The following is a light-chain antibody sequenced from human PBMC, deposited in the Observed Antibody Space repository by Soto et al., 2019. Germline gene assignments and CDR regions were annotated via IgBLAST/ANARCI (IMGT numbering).Light chain of an antibody. V-gene: IGKV3D-7*01. Sequence: EIVMTQSPATLSLSPGERATLSCRASQSVSSSYLSWYQQKPGQAPRLLIYGASTRATGIPARFSGSGSGTDFTLTISSLQPEDLAVYYCQQDYNLYTFGQGTKLEIK. CDR1: QSVSSSY. J-gene: IGKJ2*01. CDR3: QQDYNLYT. CDR2: GAS.